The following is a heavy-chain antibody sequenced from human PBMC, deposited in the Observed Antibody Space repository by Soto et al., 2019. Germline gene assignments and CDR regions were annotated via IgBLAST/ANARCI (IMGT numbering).Heavy chain of an antibody. CDR1: GGSFSGYY. CDR2: INHSGST. CDR3: ARVTAPTGTSLGGDY. Sequence: QVQLQQWGAGLLKPSETLSLTCAVYGGSFSGYYWSWIRQPPGKGLEWIGEINHSGSTNYNPSLKTRVTISVDTSKNQYSLKLSSVTAADTAVYYCARVTAPTGTSLGGDYWGQGTLVTVSS. J-gene: IGHJ4*02. D-gene: IGHD1-7*01. V-gene: IGHV4-34*01.